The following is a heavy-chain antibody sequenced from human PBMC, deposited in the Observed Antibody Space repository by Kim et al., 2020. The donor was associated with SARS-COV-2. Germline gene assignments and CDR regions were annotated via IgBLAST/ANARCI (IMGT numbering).Heavy chain of an antibody. Sequence: DSVKGRLTISRDNAKNSLYLQMNSMRAEDAAVYYGARVDRWELTLGMDVWGQGTTVTVSS. D-gene: IGHD1-26*01. CDR3: ARVDRWELTLGMDV. V-gene: IGHV3-21*01. J-gene: IGHJ6*02.